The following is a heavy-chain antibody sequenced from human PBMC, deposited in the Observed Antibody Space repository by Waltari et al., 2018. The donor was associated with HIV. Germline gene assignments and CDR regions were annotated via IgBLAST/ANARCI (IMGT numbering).Heavy chain of an antibody. Sequence: QVQLAESGGGLVKPGGSLRLSCAASGFSFSDSYMSWSRQAPGKGLEWVAYISGSGTTTYYIESVKGRFTISRDNAKESLFLQMTSLRPEDTAIYYCASKTTGWYAHWGRGALVTVSS. V-gene: IGHV3-11*01. CDR2: ISGSGTTT. D-gene: IGHD1-1*01. CDR1: GFSFSDSY. CDR3: ASKTTGWYAH. J-gene: IGHJ5*02.